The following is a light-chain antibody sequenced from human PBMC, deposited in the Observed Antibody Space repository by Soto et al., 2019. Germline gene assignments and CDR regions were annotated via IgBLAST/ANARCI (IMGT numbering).Light chain of an antibody. J-gene: IGLJ1*01. CDR2: EPS. CDR3: SLYTSENTEV. Sequence: QSALTQPASVSGSRGQSVTISCTGTSTVFVSYNRLSCYQQPPATAPKLIISEPSHRPSVVPDRFSGSKSRNTASLTTSGLHAADEVDYSCSLYTSENTEVFGTGTKGTVL. CDR1: STVFVSYNR. V-gene: IGLV2-18*01.